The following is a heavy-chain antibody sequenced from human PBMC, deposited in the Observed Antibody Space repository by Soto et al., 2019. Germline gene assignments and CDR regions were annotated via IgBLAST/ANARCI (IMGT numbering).Heavy chain of an antibody. CDR3: GRDEDRWDQRVLDY. Sequence: QVRLVQSGAEVGQPGASVKVSCKASGHTSRNNGISWVRQAPGQGLEWMGFINANTGGTNYGRKFRGRLTLKIDTFTTTVDMALRSLRSDDTAVYYCGRDEDRWDQRVLDYWGQGTLVTVSS. CDR2: INANTGGT. D-gene: IGHD1-26*01. J-gene: IGHJ4*02. V-gene: IGHV1-18*01. CDR1: GHTSRNNG.